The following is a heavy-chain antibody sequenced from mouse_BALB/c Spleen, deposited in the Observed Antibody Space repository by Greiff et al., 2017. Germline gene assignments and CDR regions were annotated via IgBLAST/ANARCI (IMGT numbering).Heavy chain of an antibody. CDR3: ARGITTDAMDY. V-gene: IGHV1S132*01. CDR1: GYTFTSYW. CDR2: IFPGTGTT. Sequence: VQRVESGAELVKPGASVKLSCKTSGYTFTSYWIQWVKQRPGQGLGWIGEIFPGTGTTYYNEKFKGKATLTIDTSSSTAYMQLSSLTSEDSAVYFCARGITTDAMDYWGQGTSVTVSS. D-gene: IGHD1-1*01. J-gene: IGHJ4*01.